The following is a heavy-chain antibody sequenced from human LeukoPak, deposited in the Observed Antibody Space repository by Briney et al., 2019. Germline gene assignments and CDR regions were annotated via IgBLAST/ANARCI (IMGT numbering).Heavy chain of an antibody. CDR2: ISWNSGSI. Sequence: PGRSLRLSCAASGFTFDDYAMHWVRQAPGKGLEGVSGISWNSGSIGYADSVKGRFTISRDNAKNSLYLQMNSLRAEDTALYYCAKGVRQWLVLDAFDIWGQGTMVTVSS. CDR1: GFTFDDYA. D-gene: IGHD6-19*01. J-gene: IGHJ3*02. CDR3: AKGVRQWLVLDAFDI. V-gene: IGHV3-9*01.